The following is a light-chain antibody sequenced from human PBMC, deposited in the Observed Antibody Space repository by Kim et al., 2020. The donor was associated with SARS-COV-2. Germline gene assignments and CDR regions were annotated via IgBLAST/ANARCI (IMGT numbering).Light chain of an antibody. Sequence: EIVLTQSPATLSLSPGERATLACRASQSVSSSLAWYQQKPGQAPRPLMYDASTRATGIPARFSGGGSGTDFTLTISSLEPEDFAIYYCQPRSKWPNNFGGGTKVDIK. V-gene: IGKV3-11*01. CDR2: DAS. CDR1: QSVSSS. J-gene: IGKJ4*01. CDR3: QPRSKWPNN.